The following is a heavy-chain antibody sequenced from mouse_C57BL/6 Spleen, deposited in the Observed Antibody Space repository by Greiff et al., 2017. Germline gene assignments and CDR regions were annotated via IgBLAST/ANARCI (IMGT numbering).Heavy chain of an antibody. V-gene: IGHV1-55*01. CDR1: GYTFTSYW. CDR3: ARSRARYYAMNY. J-gene: IGHJ4*01. Sequence: QVQLQQPGAELVKPGASVKMSCKASGYTFTSYWITWVKQRPGQGLEWIGDIYPGSGSTDYNEKFKSKATLTVDTSSSTAYMQLSSLTSEDSAVYYCARSRARYYAMNYWGQRTSVTVSS. D-gene: IGHD3-3*01. CDR2: IYPGSGST.